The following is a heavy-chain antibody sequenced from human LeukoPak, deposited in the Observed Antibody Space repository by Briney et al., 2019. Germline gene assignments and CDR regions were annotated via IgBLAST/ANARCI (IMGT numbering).Heavy chain of an antibody. Sequence: PGGSLRLSCAASGFTFSTYWLHWVRQAPGKGLVWVSHINPDGSRTTYADSVEGRFTISRDNTKNTLYLQMNSLRVEDTAVYYCAYQLLPNWGQGTQVTVSS. D-gene: IGHD2-2*01. J-gene: IGHJ4*02. CDR3: AYQLLPN. V-gene: IGHV3-74*01. CDR1: GFTFSTYW. CDR2: INPDGSRT.